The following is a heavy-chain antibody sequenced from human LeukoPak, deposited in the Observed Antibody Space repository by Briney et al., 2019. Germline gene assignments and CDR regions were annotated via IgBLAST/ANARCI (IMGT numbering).Heavy chain of an antibody. D-gene: IGHD6-13*01. CDR1: GYSFTSYW. CDR3: ARHNYSSSWYFDY. CDR2: IDPSDSYT. Sequence: GESLKISCKGSGYSFTSYWISWVRQTPGKGLEWMGRIDPSDSYTNYSPSFQGHVTISADKSISTAYLQWSSLKASDTAMYYCARHNYSSSWYFDYWGQGTLVTVSS. J-gene: IGHJ4*02. V-gene: IGHV5-10-1*01.